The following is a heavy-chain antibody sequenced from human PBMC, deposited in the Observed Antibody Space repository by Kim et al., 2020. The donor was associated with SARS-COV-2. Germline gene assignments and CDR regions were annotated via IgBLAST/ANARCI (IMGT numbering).Heavy chain of an antibody. CDR2: ISGSGGST. CDR3: AKLPGRATRLTNYFDY. D-gene: IGHD2-15*01. CDR1: GFTFSSYA. V-gene: IGHV3-23*01. Sequence: GGSLRLSCAASGFTFSSYAMSWVRQAPGKGLEWVSAISGSGGSTYYADSVKGRFTISRDNSKNTLYLQMNSLRAEDTAVYYCAKLPGRATRLTNYFDYWGQGTLVTVSS. J-gene: IGHJ4*02.